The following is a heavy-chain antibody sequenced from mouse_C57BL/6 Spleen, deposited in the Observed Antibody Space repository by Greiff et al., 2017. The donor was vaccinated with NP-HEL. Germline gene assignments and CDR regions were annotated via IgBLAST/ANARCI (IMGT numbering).Heavy chain of an antibody. J-gene: IGHJ4*01. CDR3: ARKGAQAAAMDY. CDR1: GYTFTSYW. CDR2: IDPSDSYT. D-gene: IGHD3-2*02. Sequence: VQLQQSGAELVKPGASVKLSCKASGYTFTSYWMQWVKQRPGQGLEWIGEIDPSDSYTNYNQKFKGKATLTVDTSSSTAYMQLSSLTSEDSAVYYCARKGAQAAAMDYWGQGTSVTVSS. V-gene: IGHV1-50*01.